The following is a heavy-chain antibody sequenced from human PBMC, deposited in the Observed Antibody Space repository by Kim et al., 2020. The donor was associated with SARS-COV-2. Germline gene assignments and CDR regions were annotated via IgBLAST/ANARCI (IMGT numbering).Heavy chain of an antibody. J-gene: IGHJ4*02. CDR3: ASAGAGREYSSSLPFDY. D-gene: IGHD6-6*01. CDR1: GFTVSSNY. Sequence: GGSLRLSCAASGFTVSSNYMSWVRQAPGKGLEWVSVIYSGGSTYYADSVKGRFTISRDNSKNTLYLQMNSLRAEDTAVYYCASAGAGREYSSSLPFDYWGQGTLVTVSS. V-gene: IGHV3-66*01. CDR2: IYSGGST.